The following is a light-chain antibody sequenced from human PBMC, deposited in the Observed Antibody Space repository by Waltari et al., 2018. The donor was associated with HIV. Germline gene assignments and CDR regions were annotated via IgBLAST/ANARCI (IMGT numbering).Light chain of an antibody. J-gene: IGKJ2*01. CDR1: QSVVYNSNNKNY. Sequence: VVPQSPDPLAVSPGEGATITCKSSQSVVYNSNNKNYLAWYQQKPGQPPRLLIYWASTRESGVPDRFSGSGSGTDFTLTINSLQAEDVAVYYCQQYYNTPYTFGQGTKLEIK. CDR3: QQYYNTPYT. CDR2: WAS. V-gene: IGKV4-1*01.